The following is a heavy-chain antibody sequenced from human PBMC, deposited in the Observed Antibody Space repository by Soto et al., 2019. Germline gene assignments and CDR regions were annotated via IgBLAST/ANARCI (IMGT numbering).Heavy chain of an antibody. CDR2: IKEDGSET. J-gene: IGHJ4*02. CDR1: GFTCSDFW. CDR3: ARGGSHSSDS. V-gene: IGHV3-7*05. Sequence: EVQLVESGGNLVQPGGSLRLSCAASGFTCSDFWMSWVRRAPGRGLEWVANIKEDGSETYYVDSVEGRFTISRDNPKKSMYLQMTSLRAGDTARYYCARGGSHSSDSWGQGALVSVSS. D-gene: IGHD1-26*01.